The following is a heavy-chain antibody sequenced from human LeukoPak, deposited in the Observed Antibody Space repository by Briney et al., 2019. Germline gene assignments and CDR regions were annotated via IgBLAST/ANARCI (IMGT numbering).Heavy chain of an antibody. V-gene: IGHV3-30*18. CDR2: ISYDGSNK. J-gene: IGHJ4*02. Sequence: GGSLRLSCAPSGFTFSSYGMHWARQAPGKGLEWVAVISYDGSNKYYADSVKGRFTISRDNSKNTLYLQMNSLRAEDTAVYYCAKKYCGGDCYLDGFDYWGQGTLVTVSS. CDR3: AKKYCGGDCYLDGFDY. D-gene: IGHD2-21*02. CDR1: GFTFSSYG.